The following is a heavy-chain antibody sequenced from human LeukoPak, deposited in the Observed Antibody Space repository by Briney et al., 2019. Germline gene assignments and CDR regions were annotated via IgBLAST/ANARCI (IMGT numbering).Heavy chain of an antibody. Sequence: GEPLKISCRGSGYSFSTSWIGWVRQMSGKGLEWMGIIYPGDSDTKYSPSFQGQVTISADKSISTAYLQWSSLKASDTAFYYCARGSGTFDYWGQGTLVTVSS. D-gene: IGHD3-10*01. CDR2: IYPGDSDT. V-gene: IGHV5-51*01. J-gene: IGHJ4*02. CDR3: ARGSGTFDY. CDR1: GYSFSTSW.